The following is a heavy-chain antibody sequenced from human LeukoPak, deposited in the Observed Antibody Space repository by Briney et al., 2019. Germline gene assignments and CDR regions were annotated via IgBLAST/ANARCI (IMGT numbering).Heavy chain of an antibody. D-gene: IGHD3-3*01. CDR2: IGSTGGST. CDR3: AKTGNPRGYFEY. J-gene: IGHJ4*02. Sequence: LRGGSLRLSCAASGFTSNDYGMHWVRRAPGKGLEWVSGIGSTGGSTFYADSMKGRFTISRDNSKNTLYLQMNSLRAEDTAIYYCAKTGNPRGYFEYWGQGTLVTVSS. V-gene: IGHV3-23*01. CDR1: GFTSNDYG.